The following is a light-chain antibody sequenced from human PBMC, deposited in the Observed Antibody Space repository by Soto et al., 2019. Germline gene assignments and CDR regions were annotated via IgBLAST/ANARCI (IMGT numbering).Light chain of an antibody. CDR2: GAS. CDR3: QQYGTSPYT. V-gene: IGKV3-20*01. J-gene: IGKJ2*01. CDR1: QSLSSKS. Sequence: EIVLTQSPGTLSLSPGERVTLSCGASQSLSSKSLAWYQQKPGQAPRLLIYGASSRATGIPDRFSGSGSGTDFTLTISRLEPTDFAVYFCQQYGTSPYTFGQGTKLQIK.